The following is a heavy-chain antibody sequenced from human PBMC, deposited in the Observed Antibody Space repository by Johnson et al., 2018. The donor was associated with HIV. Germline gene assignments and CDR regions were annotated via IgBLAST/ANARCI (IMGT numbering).Heavy chain of an antibody. D-gene: IGHD6-19*01. CDR1: GFTVNNKY. CDR3: ARAMYTSGWSYDAFDI. J-gene: IGHJ3*02. CDR2: ISYDGSNK. V-gene: IGHV3-30*03. Sequence: QVQLVESGGGVVQPGRSLRLSCAASGFTVNNKYMSWVRQAPGKGLEWVAVISYDGSNKYYADSVKGRFTISRDNAKNSLYLQMNSLRAEDTAVYYCARAMYTSGWSYDAFDIWGQGTMVTVSS.